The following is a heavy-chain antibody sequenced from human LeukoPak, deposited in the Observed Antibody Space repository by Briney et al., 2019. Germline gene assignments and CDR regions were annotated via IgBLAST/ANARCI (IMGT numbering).Heavy chain of an antibody. Sequence: GASVKVSCKASGYTFTGYYMHWVRQAPGQGLEWMGWINPNSGGTNYARKFQGRVTMTRDTSISTAYMELSRLRSDDTAVYYCARDQLISGSWTYYYYGMDVWGQGTTVTVSS. V-gene: IGHV1-2*02. CDR1: GYTFTGYY. J-gene: IGHJ6*02. CDR3: ARDQLISGSWTYYYYGMDV. D-gene: IGHD3-10*01. CDR2: INPNSGGT.